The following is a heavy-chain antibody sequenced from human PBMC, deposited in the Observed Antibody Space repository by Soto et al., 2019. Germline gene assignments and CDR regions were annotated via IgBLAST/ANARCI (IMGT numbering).Heavy chain of an antibody. D-gene: IGHD1-1*01. J-gene: IGHJ3*02. CDR3: ARRRYNWNDDAFDI. Sequence: PGGSLRLSCAASGFTFSSYWMHWVRQAPGKGLVWVSRINSDGSSASYADSVKGRFTISRDNAKNTLYLQMNSLRAEDTAVYYCARRRYNWNDDAFDIWGQGXMVTVSS. CDR2: INSDGSSA. V-gene: IGHV3-74*01. CDR1: GFTFSSYW.